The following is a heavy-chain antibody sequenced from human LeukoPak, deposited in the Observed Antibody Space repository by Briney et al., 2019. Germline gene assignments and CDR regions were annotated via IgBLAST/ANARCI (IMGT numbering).Heavy chain of an antibody. J-gene: IGHJ4*02. CDR3: ARAPRRLSFDY. D-gene: IGHD6-25*01. Sequence: SETLSLTCTVSGGSISSYYWSWIRQPPGKGLEWIGYIYYSGSTNYNPSLKSRLTISVDTSKNQFSLKLSSVTAADTAVYYCARAPRRLSFDYWGQGTLVTVSS. CDR2: IYYSGST. V-gene: IGHV4-59*01. CDR1: GGSISSYY.